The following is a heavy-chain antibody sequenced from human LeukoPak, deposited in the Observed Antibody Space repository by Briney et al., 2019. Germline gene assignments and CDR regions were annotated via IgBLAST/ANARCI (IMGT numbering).Heavy chain of an antibody. CDR3: ARSIAARRNRFDP. V-gene: IGHV4-34*01. Sequence: PSETLSLTCAVYGGSFNGYYWSWLRQPPGKGLEWIGEINHSGSTNYNPSLKSRVTISVDTSKNQFSLKLSSVTAADTAVYYCARSIAARRNRFDPWGQGTLVTVSS. D-gene: IGHD6-6*01. J-gene: IGHJ5*02. CDR2: INHSGST. CDR1: GGSFNGYY.